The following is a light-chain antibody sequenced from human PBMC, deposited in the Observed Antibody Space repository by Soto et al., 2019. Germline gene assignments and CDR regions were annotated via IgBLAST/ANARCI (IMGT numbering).Light chain of an antibody. CDR3: QQYNNYSPT. CDR1: QSISSW. CDR2: DAS. Sequence: DIQMTQSPSTLSASVGDRVTITCRASQSISSWLAWYQQKPGKAPKLLIYDASSLESGVPSRFSGSGSGTEFTLTISSLQPDDFATYYCQQYNNYSPTFGQGTKVGIK. V-gene: IGKV1-5*01. J-gene: IGKJ1*01.